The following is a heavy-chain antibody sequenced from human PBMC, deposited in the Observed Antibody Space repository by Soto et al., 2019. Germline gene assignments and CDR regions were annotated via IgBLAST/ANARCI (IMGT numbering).Heavy chain of an antibody. J-gene: IGHJ3*02. CDR3: AKENGQTGYYAFDI. D-gene: IGHD5-12*01. CDR1: GYTLTELS. CDR2: FDPEDGET. V-gene: IGHV1-24*01. Sequence: GASVKVSCKVSGYTLTELSMHWVRQAPGKGLEWMGGFDPEDGETIYAQKFQGRVTMTEDTSTDTAYMELSSLRSEDTAVYYCAKENGQTGYYAFDIWGQGKMVTVSS.